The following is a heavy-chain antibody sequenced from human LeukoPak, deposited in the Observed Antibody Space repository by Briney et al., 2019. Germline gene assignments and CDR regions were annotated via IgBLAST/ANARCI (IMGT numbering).Heavy chain of an antibody. CDR3: ARDDYCSSTSCYLAEAFDI. J-gene: IGHJ3*02. CDR2: ISAYNGNT. Sequence: GASVKVSCKASGYTFTSYGISWVRQAPGQGLEWMGWISAYNGNTNYAQKLQGRVTMTTDTSTSTAYMELRSLRSDDTAVYYCARDDYCSSTSCYLAEAFDIWGQGTMVTVSS. V-gene: IGHV1-18*01. D-gene: IGHD2-2*01. CDR1: GYTFTSYG.